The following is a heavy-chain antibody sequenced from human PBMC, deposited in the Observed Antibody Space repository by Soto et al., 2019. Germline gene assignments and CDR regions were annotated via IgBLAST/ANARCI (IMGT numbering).Heavy chain of an antibody. CDR1: GFTFSSYS. Sequence: GGSLRLSCAASGFTFSSYSMNWVRQAPGKGLEWVSYISSSSSSIYYADSVKGRFTISRDNAKNTLYLQMNSLRAEDTAVYYCASPYCSSTSCYLNWFDPWGQGTLVTVSS. V-gene: IGHV3-48*04. CDR2: ISSSSSSI. CDR3: ASPYCSSTSCYLNWFDP. D-gene: IGHD2-2*01. J-gene: IGHJ5*02.